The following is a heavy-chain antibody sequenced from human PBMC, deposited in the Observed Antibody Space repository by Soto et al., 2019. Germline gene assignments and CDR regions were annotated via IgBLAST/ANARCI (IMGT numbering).Heavy chain of an antibody. Sequence: PGGSLRLSCAASGFTFSSYAMHWVRQAPGKGLEWVAVISYDGSNKYYADSVKGRFTISRDNSKNTLYLQMNSLRAEDTAVYYCARDSVWRDIVVVVAAIPSDYWGQGTLVTVSS. CDR2: ISYDGSNK. D-gene: IGHD2-15*01. J-gene: IGHJ4*02. CDR1: GFTFSSYA. CDR3: ARDSVWRDIVVVVAAIPSDY. V-gene: IGHV3-30-3*01.